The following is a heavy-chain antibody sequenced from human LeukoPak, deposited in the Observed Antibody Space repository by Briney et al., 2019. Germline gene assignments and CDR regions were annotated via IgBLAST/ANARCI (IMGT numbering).Heavy chain of an antibody. CDR2: INQDGSEK. V-gene: IGHV3-7*01. CDR1: GFTFSSYW. D-gene: IGHD4-23*01. Sequence: GGSLRLSCAASGFTFSSYWMSWVRQAPGRGLEWVANINQDGSEKYYVDSVKGRFTISRDNANNSLYLQMNSLRAEDTAVYYCARDRWDYFDYWGQGTLVTVSS. J-gene: IGHJ4*02. CDR3: ARDRWDYFDY.